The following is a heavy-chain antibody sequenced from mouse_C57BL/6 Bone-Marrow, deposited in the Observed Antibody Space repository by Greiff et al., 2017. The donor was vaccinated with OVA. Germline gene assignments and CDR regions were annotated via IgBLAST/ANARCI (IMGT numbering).Heavy chain of an antibody. CDR2: IWTGGGT. V-gene: IGHV2-9-1*01. Sequence: VQLKESGPGLVAPSQSLYITCTVSGFSLTSYAISWVRQPPGKGLEWLGVIWTGGGTNYTSALQSKLSISNTNSKSQVFLKMNRLQTDDTARYYCARNSLYYGNVRRGYYARDYWGQGTSVTVSS. CDR1: GFSLTSYA. J-gene: IGHJ4*01. CDR3: ARNSLYYGNVRRGYYARDY. D-gene: IGHD2-1*01.